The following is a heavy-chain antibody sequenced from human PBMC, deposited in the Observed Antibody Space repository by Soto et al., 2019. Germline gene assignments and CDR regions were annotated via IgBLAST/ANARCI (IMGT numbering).Heavy chain of an antibody. V-gene: IGHV3-23*01. Sequence: EVQLLESGGGFVQPGGSLRLSCAASGFTFTNYALSWVRQAPGKGREWVSTIGGGSGSTSYADSVKGRFSISRENSKNTLYLQMSSLRAEDTALYYCATRMYSTSWYYFVSWGQGTLVTVSS. J-gene: IGHJ4*02. CDR3: ATRMYSTSWYYFVS. D-gene: IGHD6-13*01. CDR1: GFTFTNYA. CDR2: IGGGSGST.